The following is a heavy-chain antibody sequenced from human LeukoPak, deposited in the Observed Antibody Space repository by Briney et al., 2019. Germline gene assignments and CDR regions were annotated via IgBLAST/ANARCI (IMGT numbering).Heavy chain of an antibody. J-gene: IGHJ4*02. V-gene: IGHV3-30*07. CDR1: GFTFSSYA. Sequence: GRSLRLSCAASGFTFSSYAMHWVRQAPGKGLEWVAVIWYDGSNKYYADSVKGRFTISRDNSKNTLYLQMNSLRAEDTAVYYCAKDSFPHYYDSSGYSPYYFDYWGQGTLVTVSS. D-gene: IGHD3-22*01. CDR2: IWYDGSNK. CDR3: AKDSFPHYYDSSGYSPYYFDY.